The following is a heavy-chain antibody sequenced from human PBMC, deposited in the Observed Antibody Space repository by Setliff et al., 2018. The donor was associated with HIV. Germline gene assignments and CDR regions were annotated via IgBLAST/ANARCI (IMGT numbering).Heavy chain of an antibody. CDR2: IYWNDDK. CDR1: GFSLTTSEVS. Sequence: SGPTLVNPTQTLTLTCTFSGFSLTTSEVSVGWIRQPPGQALEWLAVIYWNDDKRYSPSLKSGLTITKDTSKNQVVLTMTSMDPVDTATYYCAHSALAAAGTSPYFDYWGQGTLVTVSS. CDR3: AHSALAAAGTSPYFDY. D-gene: IGHD6-13*01. J-gene: IGHJ4*02. V-gene: IGHV2-5*01.